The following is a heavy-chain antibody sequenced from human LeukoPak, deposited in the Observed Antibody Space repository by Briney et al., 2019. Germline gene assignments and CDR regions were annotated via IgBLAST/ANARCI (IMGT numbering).Heavy chain of an antibody. J-gene: IGHJ4*02. Sequence: SVKVSCKASGGTFSSYAISWVRQAPGQGLEWMGGIIPIFGTANYAQKFQGRVTMTEDTSTDTAYMELSSLRSEDTAVYYCATVVSSYSSGWYPSYWGQGTLVTVSS. V-gene: IGHV1-69*06. D-gene: IGHD6-19*01. CDR1: GGTFSSYA. CDR3: ATVVSSYSSGWYPSY. CDR2: IIPIFGTA.